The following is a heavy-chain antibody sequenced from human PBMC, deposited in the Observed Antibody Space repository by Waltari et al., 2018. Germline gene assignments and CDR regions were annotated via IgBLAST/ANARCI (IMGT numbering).Heavy chain of an antibody. CDR3: AKVDWNDAIDY. V-gene: IGHV3-43*01. CDR2: ISWDGGST. D-gene: IGHD1-1*01. CDR1: GFTFDDYT. Sequence: EVQLVESGGVVVQPGGSLRLSCAASGFTFDDYTMHWVRQAPGKGLGWVSLISWDGGSTYYADSVKGRFTISRDNSKNSLYLQMNSLRTEDTALYYCAKVDWNDAIDYWGQGTLVTVSS. J-gene: IGHJ4*02.